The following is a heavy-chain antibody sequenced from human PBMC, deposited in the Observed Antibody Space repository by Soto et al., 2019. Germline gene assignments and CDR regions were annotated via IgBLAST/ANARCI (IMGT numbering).Heavy chain of an antibody. CDR2: VYYTGNT. CDR1: GGTISDGGCY. D-gene: IGHD3-10*01. CDR3: ARVDYYYKGRAFDF. V-gene: IGHV4-31*03. Sequence: QVQLQESGPGLVEPSQTLSLTCTVSGGTISDGGCYWSWIRQRPGKGLEWIGYVYYTGNTYYNPFRKSRVAISVDSANNQFTLELSSVTAADTAVYYCARVDYYYKGRAFDFWGQGSMVTVSS. J-gene: IGHJ3*01.